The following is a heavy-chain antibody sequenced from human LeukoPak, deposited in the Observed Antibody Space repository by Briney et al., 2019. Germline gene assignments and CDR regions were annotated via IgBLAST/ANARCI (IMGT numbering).Heavy chain of an antibody. CDR2: IYYSGST. V-gene: IGHV4-59*06. J-gene: IGHJ4*02. CDR3: ASVYSSSWYYFDY. CDR1: GGSISSYY. D-gene: IGHD6-13*01. Sequence: SETLSLTCTVSGGSISSYYWSWIRQPPGKGLEWIGYIYYSGSTYYNPSLKSRVTISVDTSKNQFSLKLSSVTAADTAVYYCASVYSSSWYYFDYWGQGTLVTVSS.